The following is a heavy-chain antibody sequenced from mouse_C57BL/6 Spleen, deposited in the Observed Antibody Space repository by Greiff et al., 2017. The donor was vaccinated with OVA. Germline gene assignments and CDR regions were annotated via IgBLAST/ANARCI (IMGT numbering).Heavy chain of an antibody. CDR1: GFTFSSYG. J-gene: IGHJ2*01. CDR2: ISSGGSYT. CDR3: ARRGGSSPYYFDY. V-gene: IGHV5-6*02. Sequence: EVMLVESGGDLVKPGGSLKLSCAASGFTFSSYGMSWVRQTPDKRLEWVATISSGGSYTYYPDSVKGRFTIPRDNAKNTLYLQMSSLKSEDTAMYYCARRGGSSPYYFDYWGQGTTLTVSS. D-gene: IGHD1-1*01.